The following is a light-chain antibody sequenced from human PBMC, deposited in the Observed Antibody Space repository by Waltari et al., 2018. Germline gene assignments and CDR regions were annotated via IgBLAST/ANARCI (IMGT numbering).Light chain of an antibody. V-gene: IGKV1-5*03. CDR3: QQLNSYPLT. J-gene: IGKJ4*01. Sequence: DIQMTQSPSALSASVGDRVTITCRASQSINTWLAWYQQKPGKVPQLLIYKASTLESGVPSRFSGSGSGTEFSLTISSLQPEDFATYYCQQLNSYPLTFGGGTKVEIK. CDR2: KAS. CDR1: QSINTW.